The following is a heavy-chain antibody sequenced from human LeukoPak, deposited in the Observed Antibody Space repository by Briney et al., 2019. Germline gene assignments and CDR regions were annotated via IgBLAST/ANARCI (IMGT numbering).Heavy chain of an antibody. Sequence: SVKVSSKASGGTFSSYAISWVRQAPGQGLEWMGGIIPIFGTANYAQKFQGRVTITADESTSTAYMELSSLRSEDTAVYYCARARRIAADWFDPWGQGTLVTVSS. J-gene: IGHJ5*02. CDR1: GGTFSSYA. V-gene: IGHV1-69*13. CDR3: ARARRIAADWFDP. CDR2: IIPIFGTA. D-gene: IGHD6-13*01.